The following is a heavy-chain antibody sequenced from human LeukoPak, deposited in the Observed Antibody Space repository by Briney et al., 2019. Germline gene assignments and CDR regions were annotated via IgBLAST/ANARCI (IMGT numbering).Heavy chain of an antibody. D-gene: IGHD3-10*01. V-gene: IGHV1-2*02. J-gene: IGHJ6*03. Sequence: ASVKVSCKASGYTFTCYYMHWVRHAPGQGLELMGWINPNSGGTNYAQKFQSRVTMTSDTSISTAYMELSRLRSDDTAVYYCARGHMVRGVIFDYYYMDVWGKGTTVTISS. CDR2: INPNSGGT. CDR3: ARGHMVRGVIFDYYYMDV. CDR1: GYTFTCYY.